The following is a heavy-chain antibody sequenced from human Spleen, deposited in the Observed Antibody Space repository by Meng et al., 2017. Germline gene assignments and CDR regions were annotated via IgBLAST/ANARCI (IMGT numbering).Heavy chain of an antibody. CDR1: GYTLTELS. J-gene: IGHJ4*02. Sequence: ASVKVSCKVSGYTLTELSMHWVRQAPGKGLEWMGGFDPEDGETIYAQKFQGRVTMARDTSTSTAYMELRSLTSDDTAVYYCARQVSAGRSHLDYWGQETLVTVPQ. CDR2: FDPEDGET. CDR3: ARQVSAGRSHLDY. V-gene: IGHV1-24*01. D-gene: IGHD1-26*01.